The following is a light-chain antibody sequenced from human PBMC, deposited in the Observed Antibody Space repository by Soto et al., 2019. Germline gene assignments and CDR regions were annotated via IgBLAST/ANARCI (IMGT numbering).Light chain of an antibody. CDR1: NRAVGRYNI. J-gene: IGLJ1*01. V-gene: IGLV2-23*01. Sequence: QSVLTQPASVSGPPGQSIVISCNGSNRAVGRYNIVSWYQQYPSKAPEVMIFEGTQRPSCFSDRFSCSKSGHTASLTISVLQTEEEADYYCCSYAGGRTYLFGTGTKVTVL. CDR2: EGT. CDR3: CSYAGGRTYL.